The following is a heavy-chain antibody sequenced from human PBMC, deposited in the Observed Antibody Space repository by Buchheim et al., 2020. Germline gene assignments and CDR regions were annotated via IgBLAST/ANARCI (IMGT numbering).Heavy chain of an antibody. V-gene: IGHV3-74*01. CDR3: ARVPGDSSSGPLGP. CDR2: INYDGTST. J-gene: IGHJ5*02. Sequence: EVQLVESGGGLVQPGGSLRLSCAASGFTFSFYWMHWVRQAPGKGLVWVSRINYDGTSTTYADSVKGRFTISRDNARNTQYLQMNSLRAGDTAVYYCARVPGDSSSGPLGPWGQGTL. D-gene: IGHD2-2*01. CDR1: GFTFSFYW.